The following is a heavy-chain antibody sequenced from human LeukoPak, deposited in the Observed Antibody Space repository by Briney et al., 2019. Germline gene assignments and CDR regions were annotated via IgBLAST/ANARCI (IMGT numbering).Heavy chain of an antibody. V-gene: IGHV3-49*04. CDR3: TRILEWLSYPIYFDY. CDR2: IRSKTYGGTT. J-gene: IGHJ4*02. CDR1: GFTFCDYA. D-gene: IGHD3-3*01. Sequence: GGALRLSCTASGFTFCDYAVTWVRQAPGGGREWVGFIRSKTYGGTTEYAASVKGRFTISRGDSKSIAYLQMNSLKTEDTAVYYCTRILEWLSYPIYFDYWGQGTLVTVSS.